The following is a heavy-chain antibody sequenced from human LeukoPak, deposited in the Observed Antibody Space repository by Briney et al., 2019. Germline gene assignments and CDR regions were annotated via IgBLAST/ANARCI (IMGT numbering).Heavy chain of an antibody. CDR1: GGSISSYY. CDR2: IYYGGST. D-gene: IGHD1-26*01. CDR3: ARSPDYSGSYRHFDY. J-gene: IGHJ4*02. V-gene: IGHV4-59*06. Sequence: SETLSLTCTVSGGSISSYYWSWIRQHPGKGLEWIGYIYYGGSTYYNPSLKSRVTISVDPSKNQFSLKLSSVTAADTAVYYCARSPDYSGSYRHFDYWGQGTLVTVSS.